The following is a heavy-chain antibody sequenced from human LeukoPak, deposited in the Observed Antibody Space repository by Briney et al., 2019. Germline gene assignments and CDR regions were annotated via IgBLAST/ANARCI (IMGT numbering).Heavy chain of an antibody. CDR3: ARAWGDSSGYIGP. J-gene: IGHJ5*02. CDR2: IKQDGSEK. CDR1: GFTFSSYW. Sequence: GGSLRLSCAASGFTFSSYWMSWVRQAPGKGLEWVANIKQDGSEKYYVDSVKGRFTISRDNAKNSLYLQMNSLRAEDTAVYYCARAWGDSSGYIGPWGQGTLATVSS. V-gene: IGHV3-7*01. D-gene: IGHD3-22*01.